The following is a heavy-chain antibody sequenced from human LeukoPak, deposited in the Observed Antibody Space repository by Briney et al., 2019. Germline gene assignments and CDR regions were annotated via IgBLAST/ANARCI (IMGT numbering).Heavy chain of an antibody. Sequence: GGSLRLSCVVSGFTFSRSAMSWVRQAPGKGLEWVSAISESGGSTNYAATVRGRFTISRDNSKNTLYLQMSSLRAEDTALYYCARRSSAWYFDYWGQGALVTVSS. J-gene: IGHJ4*02. V-gene: IGHV3-23*01. D-gene: IGHD6-19*01. CDR2: ISESGGST. CDR1: GFTFSRSA. CDR3: ARRSSAWYFDY.